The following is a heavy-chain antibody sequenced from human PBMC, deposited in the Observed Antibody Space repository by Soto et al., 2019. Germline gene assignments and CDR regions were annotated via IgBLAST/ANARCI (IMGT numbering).Heavy chain of an antibody. D-gene: IGHD2-15*01. Sequence: PSETLSLTCTVSGVSISSSSYYWGWIRQPPGKGLEWIGSIYYSGSTYYNPSLKSRVTISVDTSKNQFSLKLSSVTAADTAVYYCARLGGSATFGWFDPWGQGTLVTV. V-gene: IGHV4-39*01. CDR2: IYYSGST. J-gene: IGHJ5*02. CDR1: GVSISSSSYY. CDR3: ARLGGSATFGWFDP.